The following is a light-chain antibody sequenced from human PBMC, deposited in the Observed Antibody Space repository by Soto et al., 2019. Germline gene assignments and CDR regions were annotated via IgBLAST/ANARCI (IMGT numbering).Light chain of an antibody. J-gene: IGLJ3*02. CDR3: SSYASNNTRV. CDR1: SSDVGGYSY. V-gene: IGLV2-14*01. CDR2: EVS. Sequence: QSALTQPVSVSGSPGQSITISCTGTSSDVGGYSYVSWYQQHPGKAPKLMIYEVSNRPSGVSNRFSGSKSGNTASLTISGLQAEDEADYYCSSYASNNTRVFGGGTKLTVL.